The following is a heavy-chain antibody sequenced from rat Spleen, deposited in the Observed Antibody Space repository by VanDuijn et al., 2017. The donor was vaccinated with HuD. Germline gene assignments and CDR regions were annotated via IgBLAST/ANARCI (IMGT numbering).Heavy chain of an antibody. D-gene: IGHD4-3*01. Sequence: QVQLKESGPSLVQPSQTLSLTCTVSGFSLTDYSVHWVRQPPGKGLEWMGRIQSGGNTDYHSGLKSRLSISKDTSKNQVFLRMNSLQAEDTAIYFCTRQGIRGTKHWGQGVMVTVSS. CDR3: TRQGIRGTKH. CDR2: IQSGGNT. CDR1: GFSLTDYS. V-gene: IGHV2-19*01. J-gene: IGHJ2*01.